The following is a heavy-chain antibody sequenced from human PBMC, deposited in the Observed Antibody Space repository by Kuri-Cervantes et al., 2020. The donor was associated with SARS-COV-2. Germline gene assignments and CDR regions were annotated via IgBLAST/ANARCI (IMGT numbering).Heavy chain of an antibody. Sequence: GGSLRLSCAASGFSFSNYGMHWVRQAPGKGLEWVASISYEGSNKHYADSVKDRFTISRDNSKNTLYLQMNSLRAEDTAVYYCATDEGGAFDYWGQGTLVTVSS. CDR3: ATDEGGAFDY. J-gene: IGHJ4*02. CDR1: GFSFSNYG. V-gene: IGHV3-30*03. D-gene: IGHD3-16*01. CDR2: ISYEGSNK.